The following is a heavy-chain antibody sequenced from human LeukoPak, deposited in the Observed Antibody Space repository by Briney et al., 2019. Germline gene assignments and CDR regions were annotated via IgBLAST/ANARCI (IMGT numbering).Heavy chain of an antibody. CDR1: EFTFSSYG. J-gene: IGHJ4*02. Sequence: EGSLRLSCAASEFTFSSYGMSWVRQAPGKGLEWVSGIGGSGGNKKYADSVKGRFTISRDNSKNTLYLQMNSLRAEDTAVYYCAKDRWELPRGYWGQGTLVTVSS. CDR2: IGGSGGNK. V-gene: IGHV3-23*01. CDR3: AKDRWELPRGY. D-gene: IGHD1-26*01.